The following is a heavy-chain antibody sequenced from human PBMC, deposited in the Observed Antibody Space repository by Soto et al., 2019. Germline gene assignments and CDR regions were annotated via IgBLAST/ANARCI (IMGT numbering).Heavy chain of an antibody. D-gene: IGHD6-19*01. J-gene: IGHJ5*02. CDR1: GGSISSGGYY. V-gene: IGHV4-31*03. CDR3: ARSEQWLEGNWFDP. CDR2: IYYSGST. Sequence: NPSETLSLTCTVSGGSISSGGYYWSWIRQHPGKGLEWIGYIYYSGSTYYNPSLKSRVTISVDTSKNQFSLKLSSVTAADTAVYYCARSEQWLEGNWFDPWGQGTLVTVSS.